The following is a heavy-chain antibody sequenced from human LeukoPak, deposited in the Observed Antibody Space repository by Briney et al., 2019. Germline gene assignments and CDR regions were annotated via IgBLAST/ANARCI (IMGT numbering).Heavy chain of an antibody. CDR1: GFTFSTYA. J-gene: IGHJ4*02. Sequence: PGGSLRLSCAASGFTFSTYAMHWVRQAPGKGLEYISAISSNGDSTFYANSMKGRFTISRDNSKNTLYLQMGSLRAEDMAVYYCARDRGSSDSIAYVFDHWGQGILVTVSS. V-gene: IGHV3-64*01. D-gene: IGHD2-2*01. CDR3: ARDRGSSDSIAYVFDH. CDR2: ISSNGDST.